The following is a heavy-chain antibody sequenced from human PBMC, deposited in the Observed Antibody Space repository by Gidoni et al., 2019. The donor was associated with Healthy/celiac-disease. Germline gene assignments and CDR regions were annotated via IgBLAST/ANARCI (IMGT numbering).Heavy chain of an antibody. V-gene: IGHV3-30-3*01. CDR3: ARDRRSGRSSNCFDY. J-gene: IGHJ4*02. D-gene: IGHD1-26*01. Sequence: QVQLVESGGGVVQPGRSLSLSCAASGFTFSSYAMHWVRQVPGKGLEWVAVISYDGSNKYYADSVKGRFTISRDNSKNTLYLQMNSLRAEDTAVYYCARDRRSGRSSNCFDYWGQGTLVTVSS. CDR1: GFTFSSYA. CDR2: ISYDGSNK.